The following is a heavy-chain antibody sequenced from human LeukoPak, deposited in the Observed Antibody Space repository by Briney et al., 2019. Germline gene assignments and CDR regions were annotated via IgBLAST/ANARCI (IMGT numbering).Heavy chain of an antibody. J-gene: IGHJ4*02. CDR2: IESDGGST. D-gene: IGHD2-2*01. Sequence: GGSLRLSCAASGFTVSTIYMSWVRQAPGKGLVWVSRIESDGGSTDYADSLKGRFTFSRDNAKNTLYLEMNSLRAEDTAVYYCARVGHCSSTACFIDYWGQGTLVTVSS. V-gene: IGHV3-74*01. CDR3: ARVGHCSSTACFIDY. CDR1: GFTVSTIY.